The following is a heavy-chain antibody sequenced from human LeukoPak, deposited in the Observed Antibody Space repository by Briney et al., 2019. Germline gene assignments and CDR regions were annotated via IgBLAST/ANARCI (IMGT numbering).Heavy chain of an antibody. Sequence: GGSLRLSCAASGFTFSSYGMHWVRQAPGKGLEWVAVIWYDGSNKYYADSVKGRFTNSRDNSKNTLYLQMNSLRAEDTAVYHCARDIDDILTGPGYYYYGMDVWGQGTTVTVSS. CDR1: GFTFSSYG. CDR2: IWYDGSNK. D-gene: IGHD3-9*01. J-gene: IGHJ6*02. V-gene: IGHV3-33*01. CDR3: ARDIDDILTGPGYYYYGMDV.